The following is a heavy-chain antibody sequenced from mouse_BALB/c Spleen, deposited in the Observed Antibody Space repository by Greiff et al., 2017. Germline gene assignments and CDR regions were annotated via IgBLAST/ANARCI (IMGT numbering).Heavy chain of an antibody. Sequence: EVQRVESGGGLVQPGGSRKLSCAASGFTFSSFGMHWVRQAPEKGLEWVAYISSGSSTIYYADTVKGRFTISRDNPKNTLFLQMTSLRSEDTAMYYCARYGNLRGYAMDYWGQGTSVTVSS. D-gene: IGHD2-1*01. CDR1: GFTFSSFG. V-gene: IGHV5-17*02. J-gene: IGHJ4*01. CDR3: ARYGNLRGYAMDY. CDR2: ISSGSSTI.